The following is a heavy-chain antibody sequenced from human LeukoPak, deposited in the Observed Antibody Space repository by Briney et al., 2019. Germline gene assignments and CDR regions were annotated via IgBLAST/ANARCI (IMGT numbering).Heavy chain of an antibody. D-gene: IGHD3-3*01. Sequence: PPGRSLRLSCAASGFTFSSYAMHWVRQAPGKGLEWVAVISYDGSNKYYADSVKGRFTISRDNSKNTLYLQMNSLRAEDTAVYYCARESLSYDFWSGYSFDYWGQGTLVTVSS. CDR3: ARESLSYDFWSGYSFDY. CDR1: GFTFSSYA. CDR2: ISYDGSNK. J-gene: IGHJ4*02. V-gene: IGHV3-30-3*01.